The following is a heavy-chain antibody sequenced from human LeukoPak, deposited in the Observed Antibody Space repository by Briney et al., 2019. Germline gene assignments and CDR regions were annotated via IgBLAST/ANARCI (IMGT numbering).Heavy chain of an antibody. Sequence: SETLSLTCTVSGDSISNFYWSWIRQPAGKGLEWIGRIYTSGSTDYNPSLKSRVTMSVDTSKNQFSLKLSSVTAADTAVYYCARDVVAAPGTWDYWGQGTLVTVSS. CDR3: ARDVVAAPGTWDY. J-gene: IGHJ4*02. D-gene: IGHD6-13*01. CDR2: IYTSGST. CDR1: GDSISNFY. V-gene: IGHV4-4*07.